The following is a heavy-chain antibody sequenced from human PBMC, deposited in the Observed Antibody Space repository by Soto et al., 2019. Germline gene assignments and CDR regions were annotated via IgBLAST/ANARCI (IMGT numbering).Heavy chain of an antibody. Sequence: QVQLQESGPGLVKPSETLSLTCTVSGGSISSYYWSWIRQPPGKGLEWIGYIYYSGSTNYNPSLTSRVTISVDTSKNQFSLKLSSVTAADTAVYYCARHIVRAVAEGEGCFDYWGQGTLVTVSS. CDR3: ARHIVRAVAEGEGCFDY. J-gene: IGHJ4*02. D-gene: IGHD6-19*01. V-gene: IGHV4-59*08. CDR1: GGSISSYY. CDR2: IYYSGST.